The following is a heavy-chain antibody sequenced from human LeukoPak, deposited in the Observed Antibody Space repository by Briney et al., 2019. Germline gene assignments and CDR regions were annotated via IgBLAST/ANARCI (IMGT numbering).Heavy chain of an antibody. D-gene: IGHD2-8*01. CDR3: ANEGPNFDY. CDR1: GFTFSSYA. Sequence: GGSLRLSCAASGFTFSSYAMSWVRQAPGKRLKWVSVISGSGDSTHYADSVKGRFTISRDNYKNTVYLQMNSLRAEDTAVYYCANEGPNFDYWGQGTLVTVSS. V-gene: IGHV3-23*01. J-gene: IGHJ4*02. CDR2: ISGSGDST.